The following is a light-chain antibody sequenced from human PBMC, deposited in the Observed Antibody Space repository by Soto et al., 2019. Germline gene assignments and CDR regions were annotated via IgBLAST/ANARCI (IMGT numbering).Light chain of an antibody. J-gene: IGKJ5*01. CDR2: DAS. CDR1: QSVSSS. Sequence: EIVLTQPPATLSLSPGERATLSCRASQSVSSSLAWYQHKPGQAPRLLIYDASLRANGVPARFSGSGSGTDFTLTISSLEPEDFAVYYCQQRSNWPRGTFGQGTRLEIK. V-gene: IGKV3-11*01. CDR3: QQRSNWPRGT.